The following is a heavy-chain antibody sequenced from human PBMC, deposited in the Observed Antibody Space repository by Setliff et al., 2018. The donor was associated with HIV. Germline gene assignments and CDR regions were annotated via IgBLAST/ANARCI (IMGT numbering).Heavy chain of an antibody. CDR1: GGSIISSSYY. CDR3: ARPTTGVGGGAAFDI. J-gene: IGHJ3*02. D-gene: IGHD2-8*01. Sequence: SETLSLTCTVSGGSIISSSYYWGWIRQPPGKGLEWIGTMYYRGTTYKNPSLKSRVTFSADTSKNQFSLNLNSVTAADTAVYFCARPTTGVGGGAAFDIWGQGTMVTVSS. V-gene: IGHV4-39*01. CDR2: MYYRGTT.